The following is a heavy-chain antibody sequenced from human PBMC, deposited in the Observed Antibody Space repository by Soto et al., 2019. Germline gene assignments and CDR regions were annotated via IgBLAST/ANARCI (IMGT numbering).Heavy chain of an antibody. D-gene: IGHD4-17*01. CDR3: VRWVDDGDYGDY. V-gene: IGHV3-7*01. CDR1: GFTFSSYW. Sequence: ESGGGLVQPGGSLRLSCAASGFTFSSYWMTWVRQAPGKGLEWVANIKEDGSEKNYVDSVKGRFTVSRDKLKSSLYLQMNILRVEDTAVYYCVRWVDDGDYGDYWGQGTQVTVSS. J-gene: IGHJ4*02. CDR2: IKEDGSEK.